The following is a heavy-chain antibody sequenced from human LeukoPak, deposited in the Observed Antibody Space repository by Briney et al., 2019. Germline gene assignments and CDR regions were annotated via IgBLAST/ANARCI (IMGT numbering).Heavy chain of an antibody. CDR1: GFNFNDYG. CDR3: ARGGVNTNNYMDV. V-gene: IGHV3-48*01. CDR2: IRPASDAV. J-gene: IGHJ6*03. D-gene: IGHD2-8*01. Sequence: GWSLRLSCAAYGFNFNDYGMGWARQAPGKGLEWVSYIRPASDAVHYADSVKGRFAISRDSAANSLYLQMDSLRAQDTGVYYCARGGVNTNNYMDVWGKGTTVTVSS.